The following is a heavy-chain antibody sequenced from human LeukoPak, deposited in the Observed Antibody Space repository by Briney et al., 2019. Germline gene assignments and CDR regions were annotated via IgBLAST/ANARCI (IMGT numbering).Heavy chain of an antibody. CDR1: GGSFSGYY. J-gene: IGHJ4*02. D-gene: IGHD3-10*01. CDR2: INHSGST. CDR3: ARDQYYYGSGSSPFDY. V-gene: IGHV4-34*01. Sequence: PSETLSLTCAVYGGSFSGYYWSWIRQPPGKGLEWIGEINHSGSTNYNPSLKSRVTMSVGTSKNQFSLRLSSVTAADTAVYYCARDQYYYGSGSSPFDYWGQGTLVTVPS.